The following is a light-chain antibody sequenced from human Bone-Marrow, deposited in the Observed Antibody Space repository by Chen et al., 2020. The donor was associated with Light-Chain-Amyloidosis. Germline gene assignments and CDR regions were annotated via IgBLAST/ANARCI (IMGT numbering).Light chain of an antibody. CDR1: RSDVGSYNL. CDR3: CSYGGRGSLDVV. CDR2: EDN. Sequence: QSALTQPASVSGSPGQSITISCTDTRSDVGSYNLVSSYQQHPDKAPKLMIYEDNIRPSGVSSRFSGPKSGNTASLTISGLQAEDQADYYCCSYGGRGSLDVVFGGGTKLTVL. J-gene: IGLJ2*01. V-gene: IGLV2-23*01.